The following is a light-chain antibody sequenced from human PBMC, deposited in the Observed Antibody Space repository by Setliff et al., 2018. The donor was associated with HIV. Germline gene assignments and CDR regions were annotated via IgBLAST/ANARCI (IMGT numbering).Light chain of an antibody. CDR1: SGHSSYD. Sequence: QSVLTQSPSASASLGASVKLTCTLSSGHSSYDIAWHQQQPEKGPRFLMSLNSNGSHTKGDGIPDRFSGSSSGAERYLTISSLQSEDEADYYCQTWGTGIHYVFGTGTKGTVL. J-gene: IGLJ1*01. CDR3: QTWGTGIHYV. V-gene: IGLV4-69*01. CDR2: LNSNGSH.